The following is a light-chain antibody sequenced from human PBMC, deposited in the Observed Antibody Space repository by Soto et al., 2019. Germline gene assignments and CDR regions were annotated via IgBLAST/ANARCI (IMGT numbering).Light chain of an antibody. CDR2: AAS. Sequence: DIQVTQSPSSLSASVGDRVTITCRASQDIKNYLNWYQRKPGTAPRLLIYAASNLHSGVPSTFSASGSGTDFALNISSLQADDFGTYDGQQGFSLPWTFGQGTKVEVK. J-gene: IGKJ1*01. CDR3: QQGFSLPWT. CDR1: QDIKNY. V-gene: IGKV1-39*01.